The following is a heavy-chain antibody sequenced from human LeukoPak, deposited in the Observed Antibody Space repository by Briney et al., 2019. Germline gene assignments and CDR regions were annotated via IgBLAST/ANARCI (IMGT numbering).Heavy chain of an antibody. CDR3: AREPRSGYGDYGGLDY. CDR2: IYHSGGT. D-gene: IGHD4-17*01. J-gene: IGHJ4*02. CDR1: GYSISSGYF. Sequence: SETLSLTCAVSGYSISSGYFWGWIRQPPGKGLEWIGSIYHSGGTYYNPSLKSRVTISVDTSKNQFSLKLSSVTAADTAVYYCAREPRSGYGDYGGLDYWGQGTLVTVSS. V-gene: IGHV4-38-2*02.